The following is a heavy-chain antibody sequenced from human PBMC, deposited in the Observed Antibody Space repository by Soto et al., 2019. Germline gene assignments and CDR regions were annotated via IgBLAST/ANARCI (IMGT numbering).Heavy chain of an antibody. CDR3: ARAYGMDV. CDR2: IYYSGYT. Sequence: SETLSLTCNVSGGSISSGDYYWSWIRQPPGKGLEWIGYIYYSGYTYYNPSLKSRLTVSVDTSKNSLYLQMNSLRAGDTAVYYCARAYGMDVWGQGTTVTVSS. J-gene: IGHJ6*02. V-gene: IGHV4-30-4*01. CDR1: GGSISSGDYY.